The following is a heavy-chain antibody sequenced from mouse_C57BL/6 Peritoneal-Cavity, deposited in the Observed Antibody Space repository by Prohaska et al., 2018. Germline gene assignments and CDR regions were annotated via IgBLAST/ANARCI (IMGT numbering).Heavy chain of an antibody. J-gene: IGHJ4*01. CDR1: GYTFTVYY. V-gene: IGHV1-75*01. Sequence: VYLHQSGPSLVNSGASVTISCNPSGYTFTVYYIHFVKQRPGQGLEWIGWIFPGSGSTYYNEKFKGKATLTVDKSSITAYMLFSSLTREDYAVYCIKRAYRKRPMDYLGKLNSLTV. CDR2: IFPGSGST. CDR3: KRAYRKRPMDY.